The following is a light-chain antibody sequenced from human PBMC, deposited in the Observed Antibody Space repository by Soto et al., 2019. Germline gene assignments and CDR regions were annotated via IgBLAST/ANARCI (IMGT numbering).Light chain of an antibody. CDR2: GAS. CDR3: QQYIRWPLT. V-gene: IGKV3-15*01. CDR1: QSVTTN. Sequence: IVMTQSPATLSLSPGGRATLSFVAGQSVTTNLAWYQQKPGQAPSLLIYGASPRATGTPARFSGSGSGTDFTLTISSLQSEDFAVYYCQQYIRWPLTFGGGTKVDIK. J-gene: IGKJ4*01.